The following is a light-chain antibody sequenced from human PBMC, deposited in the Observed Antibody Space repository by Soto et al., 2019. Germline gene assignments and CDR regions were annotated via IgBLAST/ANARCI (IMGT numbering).Light chain of an antibody. Sequence: QSALTQPASVSGSPGQSITISCTGTSSDVGGYNYVSWYQQHPGKAPKLMIYDVSNRPSGVSNRFFGSKSGNTASLTISGLQAEDEADYYCSSYTSSSPCVFGTGNKSPS. CDR2: DVS. CDR1: SSDVGGYNY. V-gene: IGLV2-14*01. CDR3: SSYTSSSPCV. J-gene: IGLJ1*01.